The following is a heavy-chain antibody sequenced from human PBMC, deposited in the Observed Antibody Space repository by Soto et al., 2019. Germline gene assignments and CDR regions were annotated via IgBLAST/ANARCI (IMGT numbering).Heavy chain of an antibody. D-gene: IGHD6-13*01. CDR1: GGSIISGGYY. CDR2: IYYSGST. CDR3: ARDGEIAAAGTVWFDP. J-gene: IGHJ5*02. V-gene: IGHV4-31*03. Sequence: TLSLPFTVSGGSIISGGYYWSFIRQHPGKGLEWIGYIYYSGSTYYNPSLKSRVTISVDTSKNQFSLKLSPVTAADTAVYYCARDGEIAAAGTVWFDPWGQGTLVTVSS.